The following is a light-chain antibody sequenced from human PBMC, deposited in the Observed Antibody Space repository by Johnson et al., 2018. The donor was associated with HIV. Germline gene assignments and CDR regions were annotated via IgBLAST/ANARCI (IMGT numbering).Light chain of an antibody. J-gene: IGLJ1*01. Sequence: QPVLTQPPSVSAAPGQKVTISCSGSSSNIGNNYVSWYQQLPGTAPKLLIYENNKRPSGIPDRFSASKSGTSATLGITGPQTGEEADHFCATWDSSLSGGVFGTGTKFTVL. V-gene: IGLV1-51*02. CDR2: ENN. CDR3: ATWDSSLSGGV. CDR1: SSNIGNNY.